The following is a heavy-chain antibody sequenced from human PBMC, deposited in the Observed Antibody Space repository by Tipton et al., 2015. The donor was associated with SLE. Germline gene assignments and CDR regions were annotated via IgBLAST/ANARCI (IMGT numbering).Heavy chain of an antibody. Sequence: TLSLTCTVSGGSIIMNNFYWAWIRQPPGKGLEWIGYIYHTGTTDYNPSLKSRFTISIDTSKNQFSLDLRSVTAADTAIYSCARQGSWFNFWGRGTLVTVSS. J-gene: IGHJ5*01. CDR1: GGSIIMNNFY. CDR3: ARQGSWFNF. CDR2: IYHTGTT. V-gene: IGHV4-39*01.